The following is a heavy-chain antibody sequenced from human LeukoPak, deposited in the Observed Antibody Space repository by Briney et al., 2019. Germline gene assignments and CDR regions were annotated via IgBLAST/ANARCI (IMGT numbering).Heavy chain of an antibody. V-gene: IGHV3-23*01. CDR3: AKVGTTVVTQILDY. CDR2: ISGSGGST. D-gene: IGHD4-23*01. CDR1: GFTFSSYA. Sequence: PGGSLRLSCAASGFTFSSYAMSWVRRAPGKGLEWVSAISGSGGSTYYADSVKGRFTISRDNSKNTLYLQMNSLRAEDTAVYYCAKVGTTVVTQILDYWGQGTLVTVSS. J-gene: IGHJ4*02.